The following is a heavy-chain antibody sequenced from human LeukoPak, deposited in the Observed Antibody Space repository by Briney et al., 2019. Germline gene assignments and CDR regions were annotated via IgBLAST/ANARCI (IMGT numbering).Heavy chain of an antibody. V-gene: IGHV4-34*01. CDR2: INPSGST. J-gene: IGHJ4*02. CDR3: ARAQGRDGCKGILEY. CDR1: GGSFSGYY. D-gene: IGHD5-24*01. Sequence: KTSETLSLTCAVYGGSFSGYYWTWIRQPPGKGLEWIGEINPSGSTNYNPSLKSRVTISVDTSKNQFSLKLSSVTAADTAVFYCARAQGRDGCKGILEYWGQGALVTVSS.